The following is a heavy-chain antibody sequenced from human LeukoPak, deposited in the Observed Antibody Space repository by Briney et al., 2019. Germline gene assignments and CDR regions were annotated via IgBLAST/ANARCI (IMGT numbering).Heavy chain of an antibody. Sequence: SETLSLTCTVSGGSVSSGSYYWSWIRQPPGKGLEWIGYIYYSGSTNYNTSLKSRVTMSVDTSKNQFSLKLSSVTAADTAVYYCAGGNGYSYYWGQGTLVTVSS. V-gene: IGHV4-61*01. J-gene: IGHJ4*02. CDR1: GGSVSSGSYY. CDR3: AGGNGYSYY. CDR2: IYYSGST. D-gene: IGHD5-24*01.